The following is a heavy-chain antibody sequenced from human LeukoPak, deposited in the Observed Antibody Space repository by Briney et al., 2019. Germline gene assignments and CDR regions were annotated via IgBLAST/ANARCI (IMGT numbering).Heavy chain of an antibody. J-gene: IGHJ4*02. CDR3: ARVGPNWGFKENFDF. CDR1: GYPISSVYY. Sequence: SETLSLTCSVSGYPISSVYYWGWIRRPPGKGLEWIGSINHGGSTDYNPSLKSRVIMSIDTSKNHFSLKLTSVTAADTAVYYCARVGPNWGFKENFDFWGQGTLVTVSS. V-gene: IGHV4-38-2*02. CDR2: INHGGST. D-gene: IGHD7-27*01.